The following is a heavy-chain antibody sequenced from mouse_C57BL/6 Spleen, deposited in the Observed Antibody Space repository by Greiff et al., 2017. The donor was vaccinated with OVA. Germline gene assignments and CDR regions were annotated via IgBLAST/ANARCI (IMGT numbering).Heavy chain of an antibody. J-gene: IGHJ2*01. Sequence: DVKLVESGGGLVKPGGSLKLSCAASGFTFSSYAMSWVRQTPEKRLEWVATISDGGSYTYYPDNVKGRFTISRDNAKNNLYLQMSHLKSEDTAMYYCARDRDYYGSSPSFDYWGQGTTLTVSS. CDR1: GFTFSSYA. CDR3: ARDRDYYGSSPSFDY. CDR2: ISDGGSYT. D-gene: IGHD1-1*01. V-gene: IGHV5-4*01.